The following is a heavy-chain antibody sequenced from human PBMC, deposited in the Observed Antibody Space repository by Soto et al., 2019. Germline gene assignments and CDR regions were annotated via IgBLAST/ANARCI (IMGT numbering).Heavy chain of an antibody. CDR2: ISSSSSTI. V-gene: IGHV3-48*01. CDR1: GFTFSSYS. Sequence: GGSLRLSCAASGFTFSSYSMNWVRQAPGKGLEWVSYISSSSSTIYYADSVKGRFTISRDNAKNSLYLQMNSLRAEDTAVYYCARDSQCSGGSCYAEYFQHWGQGTLVTVSS. J-gene: IGHJ1*01. CDR3: ARDSQCSGGSCYAEYFQH. D-gene: IGHD2-15*01.